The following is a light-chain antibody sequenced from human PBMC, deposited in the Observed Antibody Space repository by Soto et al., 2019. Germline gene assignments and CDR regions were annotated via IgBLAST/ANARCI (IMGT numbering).Light chain of an antibody. V-gene: IGKV3-11*01. CDR2: QTS. CDR1: QYINTR. CDR3: HQRQSWPRT. J-gene: IGKJ1*01. Sequence: EIVLTQSPATLSSFPCDRVTLSCRAGQYINTRLAWYQHRPGQAPRLLIYQTSIRAAVIPARFSASGTGTDFTLTISDVQPEDFAVYYCHQRQSWPRTFGQGTKVDI.